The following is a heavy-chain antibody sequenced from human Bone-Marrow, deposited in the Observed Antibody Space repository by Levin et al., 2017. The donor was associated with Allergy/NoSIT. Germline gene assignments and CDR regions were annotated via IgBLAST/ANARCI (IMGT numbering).Heavy chain of an antibody. V-gene: IGHV3-53*01. CDR1: GFTISSNY. CDR2: IYSGDYT. D-gene: IGHD1-26*01. J-gene: IGHJ2*01. CDR3: ATAIGTYYSWYCDL. Sequence: AGGSLRLSCVASGFTISSNYMTWVRQAPGKGLEWVSVIYSGDYTYYADSVKVRFTLSRDSSENMVFLQMNNLRAADTGVYYCATAIGTYYSWYCDLWGRGTLVTVSS.